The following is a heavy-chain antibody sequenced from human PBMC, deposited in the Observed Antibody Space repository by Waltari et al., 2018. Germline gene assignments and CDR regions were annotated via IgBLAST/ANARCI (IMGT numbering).Heavy chain of an antibody. CDR1: GLLFGHYD. J-gene: IGHJ4*02. D-gene: IGHD3-22*01. CDR2: IYKDGST. CDR3: AKEGSGYYGGSFDY. V-gene: IGHV3-23*03. Sequence: EVQMLESGGGLVQPGGSLGLSCADSGLLFGHYDMNWVRQAPGKGLEWISVIYKDGSTYYVDSVRGRFTISRDNSKNTLYLQMNSLGAEDTAMYFCAKEGSGYYGGSFDYWGQGTMVTVSS.